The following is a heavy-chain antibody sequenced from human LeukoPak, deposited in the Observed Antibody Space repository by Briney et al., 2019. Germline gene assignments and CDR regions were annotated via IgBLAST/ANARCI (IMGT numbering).Heavy chain of an antibody. Sequence: GGSLRLSCAASGFTFSSYAMSWVRQAPGKGLEWVSAISGSGGGTYYADSVKGRFTISRDNANNSLYLQMNNLSAEDTAVYYCARDSSDGGTSSYRQSDYWGQGTLVTVSS. CDR3: ARDSSDGGTSSYRQSDY. CDR1: GFTFSSYA. J-gene: IGHJ4*02. V-gene: IGHV3-23*01. D-gene: IGHD3-16*02. CDR2: ISGSGGGT.